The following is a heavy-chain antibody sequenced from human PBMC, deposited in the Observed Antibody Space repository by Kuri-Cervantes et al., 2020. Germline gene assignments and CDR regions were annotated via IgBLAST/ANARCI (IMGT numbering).Heavy chain of an antibody. CDR1: GFTFSSYS. Sequence: GESLKISCAASGFTFSSYSMNWVRQAPGKGLEWVSYISSSGSTIYYADSVKGRFTISRDNSKNTLYLQMNSLRAEDTAVYYCARDLYGSGTETHWGQGTLVTVSS. CDR3: ARDLYGSGTETH. V-gene: IGHV3-48*01. D-gene: IGHD3-10*01. CDR2: ISSSGSTI. J-gene: IGHJ4*02.